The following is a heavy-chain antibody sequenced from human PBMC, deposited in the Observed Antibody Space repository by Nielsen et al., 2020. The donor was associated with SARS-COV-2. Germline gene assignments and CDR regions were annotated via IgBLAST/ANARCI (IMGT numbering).Heavy chain of an antibody. CDR3: ASLPYDNSGLDFDS. CDR1: GNTLSGVS. V-gene: IGHV1-24*01. CDR2: FDPEDGGI. D-gene: IGHD3-22*01. J-gene: IGHJ4*02. Sequence: ASVKVSCKVSGNTLSGVSMHWVRQAPGKGLEWMGGFDPEDGGITYAQKFQGRVTMTEDSSPDTAYMELSSLRSEDTAVYYCASLPYDNSGLDFDSWGQGTLVAVSS.